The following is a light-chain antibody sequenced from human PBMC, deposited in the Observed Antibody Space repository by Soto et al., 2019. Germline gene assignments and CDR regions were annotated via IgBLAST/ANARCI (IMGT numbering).Light chain of an antibody. V-gene: IGLV1-40*01. Sequence: QSVLTQPPSVSGAPGPRVTISCTGSSSNIGAGYDVHWYQQLPGRAPKLLIYGNTNRPSGVPDRFSGSKSGTSASLAITGLQAEDEADYYCLYFDSSLSVVFGGGTKLTVL. CDR3: LYFDSSLSVV. CDR1: SSNIGAGYD. J-gene: IGLJ2*01. CDR2: GNT.